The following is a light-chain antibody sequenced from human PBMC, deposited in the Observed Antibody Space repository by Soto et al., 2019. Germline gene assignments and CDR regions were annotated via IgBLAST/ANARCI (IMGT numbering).Light chain of an antibody. CDR2: EVS. J-gene: IGLJ1*01. Sequence: QSALTQPPSASGSPGQSVTISCTGTSSDVGKYDYVSWFQHHPGKAPKLMIYEVSNRPSGVSNRFSGSKSGNTASLTISGLQAEDEADYYCSSYTSSSTLFGTGTKLTVL. CDR3: SSYTSSSTL. CDR1: SSDVGKYDY. V-gene: IGLV2-14*01.